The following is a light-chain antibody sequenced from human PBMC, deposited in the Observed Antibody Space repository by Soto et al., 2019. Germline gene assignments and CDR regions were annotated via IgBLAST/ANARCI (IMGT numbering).Light chain of an antibody. Sequence: DIKMTQSPSSLSACIGDRVTISYQASQDISNSLNWYQQKPGKAPELLIYDAYNLETGVPSRFSGSGTGTDFTLTISSLQPEDIATYYCQHYNNLPPTFGPGTNVDIK. CDR2: DAY. J-gene: IGKJ3*01. CDR3: QHYNNLPPT. V-gene: IGKV1-33*01. CDR1: QDISNS.